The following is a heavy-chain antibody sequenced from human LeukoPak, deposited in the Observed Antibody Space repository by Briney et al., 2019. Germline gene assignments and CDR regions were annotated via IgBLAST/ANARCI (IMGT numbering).Heavy chain of an antibody. CDR3: ARVGLGISRGDYFGH. V-gene: IGHV4-59*01. D-gene: IGHD7-27*01. CDR1: GGSFTNYY. CDR2: IYYTGST. Sequence: SETLSLTCTVSGGSFTNYYWSCVRQPPGKGLEWIGYIYYTGSTNYNPFLKSRVTISIDTSKNQFSLKLSSVTAADTAVYYCARVGLGISRGDYFGHWGQGTLVTVSS. J-gene: IGHJ4*02.